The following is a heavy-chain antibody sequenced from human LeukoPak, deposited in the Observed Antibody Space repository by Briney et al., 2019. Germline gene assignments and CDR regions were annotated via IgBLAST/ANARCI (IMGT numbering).Heavy chain of an antibody. V-gene: IGHV4-38-2*02. D-gene: IGHD5-18*01. CDR2: VYQSGTT. CDR1: GFSISSGHY. Sequence: SETLSLTRTVSGFSISSGHYWGWVRQPPGAGLEWIGSVYQSGTTYYNPSLKSRVTTSVDMSKNQFSLRLRPVTAADTAVYYCARIFIRNGYSSYFDCWGQETLVTVSS. CDR3: ARIFIRNGYSSYFDC. J-gene: IGHJ4*02.